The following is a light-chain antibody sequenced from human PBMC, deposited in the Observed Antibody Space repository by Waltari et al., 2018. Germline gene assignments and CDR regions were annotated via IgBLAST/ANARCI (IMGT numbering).Light chain of an antibody. V-gene: IGLV2-18*02. J-gene: IGLJ2*01. CDR1: SNDVGRYNR. CDR2: EVS. CDR3: ASYIDTTTVT. Sequence: QSALTQPPSVSGSPGQSVTIPCTGTSNDVGRYNRVSWYQQSPGTTPKLVIYEVSDRRSGCPHRFAGSKSGDTASLTISGLQAEDEADYYCASYIDTTTVTFGGGTKLTVL.